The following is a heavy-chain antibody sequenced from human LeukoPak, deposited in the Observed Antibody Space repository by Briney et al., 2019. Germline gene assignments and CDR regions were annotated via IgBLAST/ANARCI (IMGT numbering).Heavy chain of an antibody. J-gene: IGHJ3*02. CDR1: GGSVSSTHY. D-gene: IGHD7-27*01. V-gene: IGHV4-39*07. CDR3: ARSPGDRDAFDI. Sequence: SETLSLTCTVSGGSVSSTHYWGWIRQPPGKGLEWIGSIYYGGSTYYNASLRSRVTTSVDTSKNQFSLKLSSVTAADTAVYYCARSPGDRDAFDIWGQGTMVTVSS. CDR2: IYYGGST.